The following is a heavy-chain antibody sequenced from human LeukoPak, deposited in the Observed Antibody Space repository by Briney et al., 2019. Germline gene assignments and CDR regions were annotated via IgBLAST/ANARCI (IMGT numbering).Heavy chain of an antibody. CDR1: GFTFSDYW. CDR3: ARSGSGSYSISFDY. Sequence: GGSLRLSCAASGFTFSDYWMSWVRQAPGKRLEWVANIKQDGSDKYYVDSVKGRFTISRDNAKNSLYLQMNSLRAEDTAVYYCARSGSGSYSISFDYWGQGTLVTVSS. D-gene: IGHD3-10*01. V-gene: IGHV3-7*01. CDR2: IKQDGSDK. J-gene: IGHJ4*02.